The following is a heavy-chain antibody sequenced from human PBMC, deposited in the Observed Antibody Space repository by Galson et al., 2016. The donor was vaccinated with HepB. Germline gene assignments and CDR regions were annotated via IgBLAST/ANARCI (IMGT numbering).Heavy chain of an antibody. CDR2: IDGGGGST. D-gene: IGHD3-10*01. CDR3: VRVHDVTLNHLLGALDV. J-gene: IGHJ6*02. CDR1: GFTLTTYA. V-gene: IGHV3-23*01. Sequence: SLRLSCAASGFTLTTYAMSWVRQTPGKGLEWVSGIDGGGGSTYVANSVKGRFTISRDISKSALYLQMNSLRGEDAGVYYCVRVHDVTLNHLLGALDVGGQGTTVAVSS.